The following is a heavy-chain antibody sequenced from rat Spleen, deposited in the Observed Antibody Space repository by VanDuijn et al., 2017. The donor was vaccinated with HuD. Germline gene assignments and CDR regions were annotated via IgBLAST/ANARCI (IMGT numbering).Heavy chain of an antibody. J-gene: IGHJ2*01. CDR3: ARTRANSYFDY. Sequence: EVQLQESGPGLVKPSQSLSLTCSVTGYSITSSYRWNWIRKFPGNKLEWMGYITNAGNTNYNPSLQSRISITRDTSKNQFFLQFTSVTTEDTATYYCARTRANSYFDYWGQGVMVTVSS. CDR2: ITNAGNT. V-gene: IGHV3-3*01. CDR1: GYSITSSYR. D-gene: IGHD1-4*01.